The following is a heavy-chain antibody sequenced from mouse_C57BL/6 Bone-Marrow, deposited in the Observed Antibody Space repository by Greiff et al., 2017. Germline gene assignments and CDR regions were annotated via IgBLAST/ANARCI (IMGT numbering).Heavy chain of an antibody. J-gene: IGHJ4*01. V-gene: IGHV1-63*01. CDR2: IYPGGGYT. CDR3: ARRAARAMDY. D-gene: IGHD3-1*01. CDR1: GYTFTNYW. Sequence: VNLVESGAELVRPGTSVKMSCKASGYTFTNYWIGWAKQRPGHGLEWIGDIYPGGGYTNYNEKFKGKATLTADKSSSTAYMQFSSLTSEDSAIYYCARRAARAMDYWGQGTSVTVSS.